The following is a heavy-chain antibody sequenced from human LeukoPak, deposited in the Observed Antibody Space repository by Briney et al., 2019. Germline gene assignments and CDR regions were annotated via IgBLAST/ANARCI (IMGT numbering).Heavy chain of an antibody. CDR1: GFTFRNHW. CDR3: ARGGDTIL. D-gene: IGHD5-24*01. J-gene: IGHJ4*02. V-gene: IGHV3-74*01. CDR2: ANNDGSRT. Sequence: GGSLRLSCAASGFTFRNHWMHWVRQAPGKGLEWISYANNDGSRTDYADSVKGRFTISRDNARNTVSLQMNSLRAKDTAVYFCARGGDTILWGQGTLVTVSS.